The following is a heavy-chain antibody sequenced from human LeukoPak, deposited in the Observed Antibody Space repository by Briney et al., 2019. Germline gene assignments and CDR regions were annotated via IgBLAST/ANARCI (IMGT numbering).Heavy chain of an antibody. D-gene: IGHD6-13*01. J-gene: IGHJ4*02. V-gene: IGHV4-59*01. CDR2: MSNSGHT. Sequence: SETLSLTCTVSGDAISSYYWSWIRPPPGKGLEWIGFMSNSGHTDSIPSLKSRVTISVDTSKNQFSLNLISVTAADTAVYFCATVSAAGTGPDYWGQGTLVTVSS. CDR1: GDAISSYY. CDR3: ATVSAAGTGPDY.